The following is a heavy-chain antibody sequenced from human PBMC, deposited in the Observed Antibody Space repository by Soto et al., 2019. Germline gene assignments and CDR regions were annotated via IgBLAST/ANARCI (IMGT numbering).Heavy chain of an antibody. CDR1: GFTVSSNY. Sequence: PGGSLRLSCAASGFTVSSNYMSWVRQAPGKGLEWVSVIYSGGSTYYADSVKGRFTISRDNSKNTLYLQMNSLRAEDTAVYYCAREQVVVTAIDYYYYGMDVWGQGTTVTVSS. D-gene: IGHD2-21*02. V-gene: IGHV3-66*01. J-gene: IGHJ6*02. CDR2: IYSGGST. CDR3: AREQVVVTAIDYYYYGMDV.